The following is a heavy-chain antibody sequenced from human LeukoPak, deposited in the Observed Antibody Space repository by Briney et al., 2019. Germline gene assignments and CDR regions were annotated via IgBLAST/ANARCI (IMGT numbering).Heavy chain of an antibody. V-gene: IGHV7-4-1*02. D-gene: IGHD2-21*01. CDR1: GYTFTSYA. J-gene: IGHJ6*03. Sequence: ASVKVSCQACGYTFTSYAMNWVRQAPGQGLEWMGGITTNTGNPTYAQGFTGRFAFSLDTSVSTAYLQISSLKAEDTAVYYCARAASRYYYYYMDVWGKGTTVTVSS. CDR3: ARAASRYYYYYMDV. CDR2: ITTNTGNP.